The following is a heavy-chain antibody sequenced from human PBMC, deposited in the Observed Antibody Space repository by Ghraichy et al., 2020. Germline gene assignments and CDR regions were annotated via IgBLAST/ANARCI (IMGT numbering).Heavy chain of an antibody. Sequence: GGSLRLSCAASGFTVSSSFMSWVRQAPGKGLEWVSVIYSTGNTYYADSVKGRFTISRDNSKNTVYLQMNSLRVEDTAVHYCARDRPHPPTWGQGTLVTVSS. V-gene: IGHV3-66*03. J-gene: IGHJ5*02. CDR2: IYSTGNT. CDR3: ARDRPHPPT. CDR1: GFTVSSSF.